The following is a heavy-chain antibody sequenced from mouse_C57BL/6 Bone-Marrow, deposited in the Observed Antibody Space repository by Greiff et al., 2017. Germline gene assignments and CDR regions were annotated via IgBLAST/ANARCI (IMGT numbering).Heavy chain of an antibody. CDR3: TRGLLAWFAY. J-gene: IGHJ3*01. Sequence: VQLQQSGAELVRPGASVKLSCTASGFNIKDYYMHWVKQRPEQGLEWIGRIDPEDGDTEYAPKFQGKATMTADTYSNTAYLQLSSLTSEDTAVYYCTRGLLAWFAYWGQGTLVTVSA. D-gene: IGHD1-1*01. CDR2: IDPEDGDT. CDR1: GFNIKDYY. V-gene: IGHV14-1*01.